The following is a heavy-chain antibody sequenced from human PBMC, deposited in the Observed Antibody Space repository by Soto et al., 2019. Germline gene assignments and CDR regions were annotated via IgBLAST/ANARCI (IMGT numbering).Heavy chain of an antibody. Sequence: EVQLVESGGGLVKPGGSLRLSCAASGFTFSNAWMSWVRQAPGKGLEWVGRIKSKTDGGTTDYAAPVKGRFTISRDDSKNTLYLQMNSLKTEDTAVYYCTTDNDYPSFFVLSYYYYMDVWGKGTTVTVSS. D-gene: IGHD1-1*01. CDR2: IKSKTDGGTT. J-gene: IGHJ6*03. V-gene: IGHV3-15*01. CDR1: GFTFSNAW. CDR3: TTDNDYPSFFVLSYYYYMDV.